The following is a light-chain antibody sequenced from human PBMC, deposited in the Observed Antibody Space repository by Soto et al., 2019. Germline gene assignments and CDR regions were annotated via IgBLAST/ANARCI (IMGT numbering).Light chain of an antibody. CDR3: QQRRDWVT. J-gene: IGKJ2*01. CDR1: QSVSSY. Sequence: EVVLTQSPATLSLSPGERATLSCRASQSVSSYLVWYQQKPGQAPRLLIYDAANRAIGIPARFSGSGSGTDFTLTISSLDPEDSAVYYCQQRRDWVTFGQGTKLEIK. V-gene: IGKV3-11*01. CDR2: DAA.